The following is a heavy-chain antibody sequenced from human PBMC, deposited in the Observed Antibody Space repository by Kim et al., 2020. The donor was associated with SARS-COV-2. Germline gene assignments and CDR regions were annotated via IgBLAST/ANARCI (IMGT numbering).Heavy chain of an antibody. D-gene: IGHD3-10*01. J-gene: IGHJ4*02. CDR3: ATATSSGLLWFGELPDY. CDR2: FDPEDGVT. V-gene: IGHV1-24*01. CDR1: GYTLTELS. Sequence: ASVKVSCKVSGYTLTELSMHWVRQAPGKGLEWMGGFDPEDGVTIYAQKFQGRVTMTEDTSTDTAYMELSSLRSEDTAVYYCATATSSGLLWFGELPDYWGQGTLVTVST.